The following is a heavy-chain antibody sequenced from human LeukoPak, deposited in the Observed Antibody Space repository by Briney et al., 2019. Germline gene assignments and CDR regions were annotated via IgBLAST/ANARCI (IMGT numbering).Heavy chain of an antibody. CDR2: ISSSSSTI. CDR1: GFSFSSYS. V-gene: IGHV3-48*01. Sequence: GGSLSLSCAASGFSFSSYSMNWVRQAPGKGLEWVAYISSSSSTIYYADSVKGRFTISRDNAMNSLHLQMDSLGAEDTAVYSCARSRYYGSGSPDAFDSWGRGTMVTVSS. CDR3: ARSRYYGSGSPDAFDS. J-gene: IGHJ3*02. D-gene: IGHD3-10*01.